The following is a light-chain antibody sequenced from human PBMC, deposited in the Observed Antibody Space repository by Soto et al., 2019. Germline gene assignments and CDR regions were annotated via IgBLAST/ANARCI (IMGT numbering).Light chain of an antibody. J-gene: IGKJ2*01. CDR3: QQYGGSPHT. CDR1: QSVTNNY. CDR2: GAS. V-gene: IGKV3-20*01. Sequence: EIVLTQSPGTLSLSPGEGATLSCRASQSVTNNYLGWYQQKPGQAPRLLIYGASSRATGIPDRFSGSGSGTDFTLTISRLEPEDVAVYYCQQYGGSPHTFGQGTNLEIK.